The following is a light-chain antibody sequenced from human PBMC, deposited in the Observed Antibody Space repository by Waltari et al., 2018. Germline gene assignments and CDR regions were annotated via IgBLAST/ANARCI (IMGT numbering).Light chain of an antibody. CDR2: KAS. V-gene: IGKV1-5*03. CDR3: QQYNDYPLT. J-gene: IGKJ4*01. CDR1: QIISTW. Sequence: DIQMTQSPSTLSASVGDRVTITCRASQIISTWVDWYQQKPGKAPKLRIYKASGLESGVPSKFSGSGSGTEFTLTISSLQSDDFATYYCQQYNDYPLTFGGGTKVEIK.